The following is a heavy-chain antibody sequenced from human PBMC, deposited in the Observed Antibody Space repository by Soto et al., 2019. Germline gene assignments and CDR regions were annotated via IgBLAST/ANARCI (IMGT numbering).Heavy chain of an antibody. CDR3: ARDLNRYYYDSSGQRWFDP. V-gene: IGHV1-18*04. D-gene: IGHD3-22*01. CDR1: GYPFTSYG. CDR2: IRAYNGNT. J-gene: IGHJ5*02. Sequence: ASVKVSFKASGYPFTSYGISWVRQAPGQGLEWMGWIRAYNGNTNYAQKLQGRVTMTTDTSTSTAYMELRSLRSDDTAVYYCARDLNRYYYDSSGQRWFDPWGHGTMVTVSS.